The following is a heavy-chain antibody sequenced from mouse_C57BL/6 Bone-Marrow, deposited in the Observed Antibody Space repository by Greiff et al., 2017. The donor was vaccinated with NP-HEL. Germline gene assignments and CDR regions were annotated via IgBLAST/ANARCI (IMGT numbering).Heavy chain of an antibody. CDR3: ARFAGTTFYYAMDY. CDR1: GYTFTSYW. J-gene: IGHJ4*01. CDR2: IHPNSGST. D-gene: IGHD1-1*01. V-gene: IGHV1-64*01. Sequence: QVQLKQPGAELVKPGASVKLSCKASGYTFTSYWMHWVKQRPGQGLEWIGMIHPNSGSTNYNEKFKSKATLTVDKSSSTAYMQLSSLTAEDSAVDYCARFAGTTFYYAMDYWGQGTSVTVSS.